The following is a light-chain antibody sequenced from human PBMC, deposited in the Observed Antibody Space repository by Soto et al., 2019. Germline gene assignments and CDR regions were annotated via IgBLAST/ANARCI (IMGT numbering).Light chain of an antibody. CDR2: AAS. CDR1: QGINNY. J-gene: IGKJ4*01. Sequence: DIQMTQSPSSLSASVGDRVNITCRESQGINNYLAWYQQKPGKVPKLLIYAASTLQSGVPSRFSGSGSGTDFTLTISSLQPEDVATYYCQKYNSAPPNTFGGGTKVEIK. V-gene: IGKV1-27*01. CDR3: QKYNSAPPNT.